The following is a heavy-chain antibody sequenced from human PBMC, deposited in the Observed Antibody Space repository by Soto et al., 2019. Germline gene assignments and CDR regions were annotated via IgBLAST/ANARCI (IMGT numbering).Heavy chain of an antibody. Sequence: QVQLVQSGTEVKKPGSSVKVSCKASGGSLSTNPISWVRQAPGQGLERMGGTGSGTGPGNHAQQLQGRPTVTADKFTRTAYMELTNLSSKDTAVYYCARRDSGGFYRVFDSWGQGTLVTVSS. J-gene: IGHJ4*02. CDR2: TGSGTGPG. V-gene: IGHV1-69*06. CDR1: GGSLSTNP. CDR3: ARRDSGGFYRVFDS. D-gene: IGHD2-15*01.